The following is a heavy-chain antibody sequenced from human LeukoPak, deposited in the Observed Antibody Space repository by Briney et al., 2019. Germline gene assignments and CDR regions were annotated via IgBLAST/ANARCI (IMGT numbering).Heavy chain of an antibody. CDR1: GFRFSNYW. V-gene: IGHV3-7*01. Sequence: GGSLRLSCAASGFRFSNYWMSWVRQPPWKGLEWLANINQDGSVKYYVDSVKGRFTISRDNAKDSLYLQLNSLRAEDTAVYFCARVGYSSSSMDYWGQGTLVTVSS. D-gene: IGHD6-6*01. CDR2: INQDGSVK. CDR3: ARVGYSSSSMDY. J-gene: IGHJ4*02.